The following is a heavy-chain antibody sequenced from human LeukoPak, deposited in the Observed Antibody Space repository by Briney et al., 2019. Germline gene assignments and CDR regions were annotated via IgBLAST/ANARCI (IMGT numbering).Heavy chain of an antibody. CDR2: VNPSGDST. D-gene: IGHD6-13*01. V-gene: IGHV1-46*01. J-gene: IGHJ3*02. Sequence: ASVKVSCKASGYTFSNYNIHWLRQAPGQGLEWMGIVNPSGDSTNYAQKFQGRVTMTGDTSTSTVYMDLSSLRSEDTAVYYCARDHQWQQSDAFDIWGQGTMVTVSS. CDR3: ARDHQWQQSDAFDI. CDR1: GYTFSNYN.